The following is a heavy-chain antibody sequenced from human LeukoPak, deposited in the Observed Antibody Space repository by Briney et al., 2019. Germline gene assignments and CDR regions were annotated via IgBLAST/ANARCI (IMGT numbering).Heavy chain of an antibody. CDR1: GFTFSSYE. V-gene: IGHV3-48*03. D-gene: IGHD3-16*01. Sequence: PGGSLRLSCAASGFTFSSYEMNWVRQAPGKGLVWVSYISSSGSTIYYADSVKGRFTISRDNSKNTLYLQMNSLRAEDTAVYYCARDLGQTAFDYWGQGTLVTVSS. J-gene: IGHJ4*02. CDR2: ISSSGSTI. CDR3: ARDLGQTAFDY.